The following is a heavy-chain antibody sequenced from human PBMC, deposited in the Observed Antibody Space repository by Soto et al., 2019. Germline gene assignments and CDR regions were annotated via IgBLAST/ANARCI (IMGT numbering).Heavy chain of an antibody. CDR2: VHNSGST. D-gene: IGHD6-19*01. J-gene: IGHJ4*02. Sequence: QVQLQESGPGLVKPSETLSFSCTVSGDPISRYHWSWTRQTPGKGLEWIGYVHNSGSTSYNPSLKSRVTISIDTSRKQFSLRLRSVTAADTAVYYCTGDRNNRVWYKYWGQGTLVTVSS. CDR3: TGDRNNRVWYKY. CDR1: GDPISRYH. V-gene: IGHV4-59*01.